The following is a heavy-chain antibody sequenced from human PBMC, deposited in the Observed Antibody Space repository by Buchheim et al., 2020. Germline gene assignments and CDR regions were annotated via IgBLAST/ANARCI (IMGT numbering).Heavy chain of an antibody. CDR3: AKDLVATAGL. V-gene: IGHV3-30*18. CDR1: RFIFSTYG. D-gene: IGHD6-13*01. CDR2: ISYDGKYK. J-gene: IGHJ4*02. Sequence: QGQLVASGGGVVQPGRSLRLSCEASRFIFSTYGMHWVRQAPGKGLEWGAVISYDGKYKSYADSVKGRFTISSDNANSTLYLQMNNLTPEDTATYFCAKDLVATAGLWGQGT.